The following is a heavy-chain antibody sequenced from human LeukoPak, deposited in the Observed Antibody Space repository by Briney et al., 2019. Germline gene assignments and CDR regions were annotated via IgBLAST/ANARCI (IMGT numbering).Heavy chain of an antibody. CDR1: GFTFSSYA. CDR2: ISGSGGST. V-gene: IGHV3-23*01. D-gene: IGHD2-8*01. CDR3: ARDSNLGYCIDPLCYSGRY. Sequence: GGSLRLSCAASGFTFSSYAMSWVRQAPGKGLEWVSAISGSGGSTYYADSVKGRFTISRDNSKNTLYLQMNSLRAEDTAVYYCARDSNLGYCIDPLCYSGRYWGQGTLVTVSS. J-gene: IGHJ4*02.